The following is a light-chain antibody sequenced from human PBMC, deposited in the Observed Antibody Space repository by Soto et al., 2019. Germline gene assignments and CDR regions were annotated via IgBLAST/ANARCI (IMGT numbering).Light chain of an antibody. CDR2: GVS. V-gene: IGKV3D-20*02. Sequence: EIVLTQSPGTLSLSPGERATLSCRASQSVSNNFLAWYQHRPGQAPRLLIYGVSSRATGIPARFSGSGSGTDFTLTISSLEPEDFAVYYCQQRGNWPPTFGQGTKVDIK. CDR1: QSVSNNF. CDR3: QQRGNWPPT. J-gene: IGKJ1*01.